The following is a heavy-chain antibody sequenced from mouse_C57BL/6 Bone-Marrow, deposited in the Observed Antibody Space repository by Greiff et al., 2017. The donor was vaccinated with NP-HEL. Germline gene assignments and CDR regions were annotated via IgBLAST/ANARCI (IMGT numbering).Heavy chain of an antibody. J-gene: IGHJ3*01. D-gene: IGHD1-1*01. CDR1: GFTFSSYA. Sequence: EVQLMESGGGLVKPGGSLKLSCAASGFTFSSYAMPWVRQTPEQGLEWVATISDGGSYTYYPDNLKGRSTISRDNASNNPYLQMSHLTSEDTAMYYCAKPYDYGSSSFAYGGRGTLVTV. CDR3: AKPYDYGSSSFAY. CDR2: ISDGGSYT. V-gene: IGHV5-4*01.